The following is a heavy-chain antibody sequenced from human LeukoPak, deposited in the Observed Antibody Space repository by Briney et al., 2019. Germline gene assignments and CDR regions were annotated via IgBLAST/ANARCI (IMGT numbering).Heavy chain of an antibody. CDR1: GFTFSSYS. CDR3: ARVRGGYGYGYYVDY. V-gene: IGHV3-48*01. CDR2: ISSSSSTI. D-gene: IGHD5-18*01. J-gene: IGHJ4*02. Sequence: GGSLRLSCAASGFTFSSYSMNWVSQAPGKGLEWVSYISSSSSTIYYADSVKGRFTISRDNAKNSLYLQMNSLRAEDTAVYYCARVRGGYGYGYYVDYWGQETLVTVSS.